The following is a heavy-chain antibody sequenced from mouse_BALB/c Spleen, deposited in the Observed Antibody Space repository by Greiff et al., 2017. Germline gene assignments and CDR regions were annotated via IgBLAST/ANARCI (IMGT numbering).Heavy chain of an antibody. J-gene: IGHJ2*01. D-gene: IGHD2-1*01. CDR3: ARDGGNYLYYFDY. CDR2: IWAGGST. CDR1: GFSLTSYG. V-gene: IGHV2-9*02. Sequence: VKVVESGPGLVAPSQSLSITCTVSGFSLTSYGVHWVRQPPGKGLEWLGVIWAGGSTNYNSALMSRLSISKDNSKSQVFLKMNSLQTDDTAMYYCARDGGNYLYYFDYWGQGTTLTVSS.